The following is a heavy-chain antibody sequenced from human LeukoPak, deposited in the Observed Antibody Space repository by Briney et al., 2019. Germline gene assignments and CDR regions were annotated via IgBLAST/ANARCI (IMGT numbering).Heavy chain of an antibody. CDR2: IYYSGST. CDR1: SGSISSSSYY. CDR3: ARRPYCSGGSCYSMNYFDY. D-gene: IGHD2-15*01. J-gene: IGHJ4*02. Sequence: SETLSLTCTVSSGSISSSSYYWRWIRQPPGKGPEWIGSIYYSGSTYYNPSLKSRVTISVGTSKNQFSLNLSSVTAADTAVYYCARRPYCSGGSCYSMNYFDYWGQGTLVTVSS. V-gene: IGHV4-39*01.